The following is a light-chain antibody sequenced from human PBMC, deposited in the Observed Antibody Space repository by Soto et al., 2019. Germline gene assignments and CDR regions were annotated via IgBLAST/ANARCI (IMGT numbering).Light chain of an antibody. V-gene: IGKV3-11*01. J-gene: IGKJ4*01. CDR1: QSVTSN. CDR3: QQRSKWPRT. Sequence: EIVLTQSSATLSLSPGERATLSCRASQSVTSNALAWYQQKPGQAPRLLIYGVSSRATCIPDRFSGSGYGTDFTLTISSLEPEDFAVYYCQQRSKWPRTFGGGTKVDIK. CDR2: GVS.